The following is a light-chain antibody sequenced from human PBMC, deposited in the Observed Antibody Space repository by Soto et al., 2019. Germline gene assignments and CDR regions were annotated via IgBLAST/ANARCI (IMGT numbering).Light chain of an antibody. CDR3: SSYTSSSALGV. Sequence: QSVLTQPASVSGSPGQSITISCTGTSSDIGIFNYVSWYQQHPGKAPKLIIYEVTNRPSGVSDRFSGSKSGSTASLNISGLRADDEADYYCSSYTSSSALGVFGGGTKLTVL. CDR2: EVT. J-gene: IGLJ3*02. V-gene: IGLV2-14*01. CDR1: SSDIGIFNY.